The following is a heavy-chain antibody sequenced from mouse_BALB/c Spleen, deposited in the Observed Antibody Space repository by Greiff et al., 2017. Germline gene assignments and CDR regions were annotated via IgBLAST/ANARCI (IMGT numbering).Heavy chain of an antibody. V-gene: IGHV2-9*02. D-gene: IGHD2-1*01. CDR2: IWAGGST. CDR1: GFSLTSYG. CDR3: ARDGGNYEDFDV. Sequence: VKVVESGPGLVAPSQSLSITCTVSGFSLTSYGVHWVRQPPGKGLEWLGVIWAGGSTNYNSALMSRLSISKDNSKSQVFLKMNSLQTDDTAMYYCARDGGNYEDFDVWGAGTTVTVSS. J-gene: IGHJ1*01.